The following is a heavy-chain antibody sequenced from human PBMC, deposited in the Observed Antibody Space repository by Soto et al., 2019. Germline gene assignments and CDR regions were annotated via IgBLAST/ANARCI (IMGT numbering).Heavy chain of an antibody. D-gene: IGHD3-22*01. CDR1: GGSLNRGTYH. Sequence: SENAYITCTVHGGSLNRGTYHCSWIRQHPGKGQEWIGYIYYRGGTFYKPSLKSRLTISVDTSKNLFSLRLSSVTAVDTAVYYCAREMNYYDTSGDSHFDSWGQG. CDR2: IYYRGGT. V-gene: IGHV4-31*03. J-gene: IGHJ4*02. CDR3: AREMNYYDTSGDSHFDS.